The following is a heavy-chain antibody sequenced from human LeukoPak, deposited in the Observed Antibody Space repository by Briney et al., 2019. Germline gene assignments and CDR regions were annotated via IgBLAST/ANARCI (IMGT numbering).Heavy chain of an antibody. CDR1: GLTFSTYT. Sequence: GGSLRLSCAASGLTFSTYTMSWVRQAPGKGLEWVSSISSGSSYICYADSMKGRFTVSRDNAKNSLYLQMNSLKAEDTAVYFCASHYDTDYWGQGTLVTVSS. CDR2: ISSGSSYI. V-gene: IGHV3-21*06. J-gene: IGHJ4*02. CDR3: ASHYDTDY. D-gene: IGHD3-9*01.